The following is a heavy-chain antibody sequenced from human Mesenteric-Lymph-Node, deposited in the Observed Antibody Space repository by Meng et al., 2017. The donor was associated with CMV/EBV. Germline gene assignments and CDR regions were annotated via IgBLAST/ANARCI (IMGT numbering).Heavy chain of an antibody. D-gene: IGHD1-26*01. CDR1: GGSISSTSYF. Sequence: GSLRLSCSVSGGSISSTSYFWGWIRQPPGKGLEWIGSIYYSGNTYYNPSLKSRVTISVDTSKNQFSLKLSSVTAADTAVYYCARHGNVATPNDAFDIWGQGTMVTVSS. V-gene: IGHV4-39*01. CDR3: ARHGNVATPNDAFDI. CDR2: IYYSGNT. J-gene: IGHJ3*02.